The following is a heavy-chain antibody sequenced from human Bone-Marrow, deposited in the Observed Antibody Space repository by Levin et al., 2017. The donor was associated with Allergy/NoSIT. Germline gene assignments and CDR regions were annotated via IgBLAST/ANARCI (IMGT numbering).Heavy chain of an antibody. V-gene: IGHV3-48*02. CDR3: ARDYHNDYSYNVFYFDY. J-gene: IGHJ4*02. CDR2: ISSTGTTI. D-gene: IGHD4-11*01. Sequence: GGSLRLSCAASGFTFDTYTMNWVRQAPGKGLEWLSYISSTGTTIYYADSVKGRFTVSRDNAKKSLYLQMNGLRDEDTALYYCARDYHNDYSYNVFYFDYWGQGTLVTVSS. CDR1: GFTFDTYT.